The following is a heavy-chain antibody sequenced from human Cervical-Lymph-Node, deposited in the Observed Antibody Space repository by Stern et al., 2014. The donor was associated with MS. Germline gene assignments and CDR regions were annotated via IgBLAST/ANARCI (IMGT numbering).Heavy chain of an antibody. CDR2: INPSGGST. V-gene: IGHV1-46*01. J-gene: IGHJ4*02. CDR3: ARDRRGWDY. Sequence: QLVQSGAEVKKPGASVKVSCKASETPFTSYYMPWVRRAPGQGLEWMGIINPSGGSTSYAQKFQGRVTMTRDTSTSTVYMELSSLRSEDTAVYYCARDRRGWDYWGQGTLVTVSS. CDR1: ETPFTSYY.